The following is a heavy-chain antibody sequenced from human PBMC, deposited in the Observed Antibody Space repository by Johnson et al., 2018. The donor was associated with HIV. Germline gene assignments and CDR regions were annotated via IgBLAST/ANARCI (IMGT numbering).Heavy chain of an antibody. CDR3: AKDDRELDAFDI. CDR1: GFTFSSYA. CDR2: IYSGGST. J-gene: IGHJ3*02. D-gene: IGHD1-26*01. V-gene: IGHV3-66*01. Sequence: VQLVESGGGLIQPGGSLSLSCAASGFTFSSYAMSWVRQAPGKGLEWVSVIYSGGSTYYADSVRGRFTISRDNSKNTLYLQMNSLRAEDTAVYYCAKDDRELDAFDIWGQGTMVTVSS.